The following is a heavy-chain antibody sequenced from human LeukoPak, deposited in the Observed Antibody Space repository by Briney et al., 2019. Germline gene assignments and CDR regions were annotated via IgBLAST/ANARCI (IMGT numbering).Heavy chain of an antibody. J-gene: IGHJ4*02. D-gene: IGHD2-21*02. V-gene: IGHV3-7*01. CDR2: IKEDGSEK. CDR1: GFTFSSYG. CDR3: ARGKHIVVVTSIRPFYDY. Sequence: GGSLRLSCAASGFTFSSYGMHWVRQAPGKGLEWVANIKEDGSEKYYVDSVKGRFTISRDNAKNSLYLQMNSLRAEDTAVYYCARGKHIVVVTSIRPFYDYWGQGTLVTVSS.